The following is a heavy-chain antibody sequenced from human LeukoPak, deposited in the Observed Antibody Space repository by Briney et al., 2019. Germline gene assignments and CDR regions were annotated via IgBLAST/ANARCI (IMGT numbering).Heavy chain of an antibody. D-gene: IGHD1-1*01. CDR2: IIPIFGTA. CDR1: GGTFSSYA. CDR3: ASSTTGTTAGSYFDY. J-gene: IGHJ4*02. V-gene: IGHV1-69*13. Sequence: GASVKVSCKASGGTFSSYAISWVRQAPGQGLEWMGGIIPIFGTANYAQKFQGRVTITADESTSTAYMELSSLRSEDTAVYYCASSTTGTTAGSYFDYWGQGTLVTVSS.